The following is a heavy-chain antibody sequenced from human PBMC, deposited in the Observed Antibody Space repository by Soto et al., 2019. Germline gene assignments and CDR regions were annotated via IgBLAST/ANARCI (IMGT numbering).Heavy chain of an antibody. CDR3: ATDFMVTATRKVPYYYYYGMDV. D-gene: IGHD2-21*02. V-gene: IGHV1-24*01. Sequence: GASVKVSCKVSGYTLTELSMHWVRQAPGKGLEWMGGFDPEDGETIYAQKFQGRVTMTEDTSTDTAFMELSSLRSEDTAVYYCATDFMVTATRKVPYYYYYGMDVWGQGTTVTVSS. CDR2: FDPEDGET. J-gene: IGHJ6*02. CDR1: GYTLTELS.